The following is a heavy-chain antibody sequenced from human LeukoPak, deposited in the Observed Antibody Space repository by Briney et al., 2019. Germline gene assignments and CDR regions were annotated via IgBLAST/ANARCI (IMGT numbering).Heavy chain of an antibody. CDR3: AIYGSGSYGLK. Sequence: PGGSLRLSCAASGFTFSSYEMNWVRQAPGKGLEWVSYISSSGSTIYYADSVKGRFTISRDNAKNSLYLQTNSLRAEDTAVYYCAIYGSGSYGLKWGQGTLVTVSS. D-gene: IGHD3-10*01. V-gene: IGHV3-48*03. CDR1: GFTFSSYE. CDR2: ISSSGSTI. J-gene: IGHJ4*02.